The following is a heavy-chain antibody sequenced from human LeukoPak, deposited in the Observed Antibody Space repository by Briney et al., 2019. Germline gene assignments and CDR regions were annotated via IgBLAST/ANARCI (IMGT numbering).Heavy chain of an antibody. CDR3: ASSYCSSTSCLDY. V-gene: IGHV4-30-2*01. CDR2: IYHSGST. Sequence: SETLSLTCAVSGGSISSGGYSWSWIRQPPGKGLEWIGYIYHSGSTYYNPSLKSRVTISVDRSKNQFSLKLSSVTAADTAVYYCASSYCSSTSCLDYWGQGTLVTVSS. J-gene: IGHJ4*02. CDR1: GGSISSGGYS. D-gene: IGHD2-2*01.